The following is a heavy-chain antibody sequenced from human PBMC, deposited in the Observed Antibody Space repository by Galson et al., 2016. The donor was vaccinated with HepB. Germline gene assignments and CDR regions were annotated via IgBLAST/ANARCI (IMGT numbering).Heavy chain of an antibody. J-gene: IGHJ4*02. CDR1: GFTFSGSS. CDR3: ATRRIVGATDGP. Sequence: SLRLSCAASGFTFSGSSMSWVRQAPGKGLEWVSLIYSGGTTSYADSVKGRFTISRDNSKNMLYLQMNSLRAEDTAVDYCATRRIVGATDGPWGQGTLVTVSS. CDR2: IYSGGTT. D-gene: IGHD1-26*01. V-gene: IGHV3-53*01.